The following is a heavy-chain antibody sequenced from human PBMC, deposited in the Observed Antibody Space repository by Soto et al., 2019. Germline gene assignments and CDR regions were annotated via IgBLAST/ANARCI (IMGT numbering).Heavy chain of an antibody. CDR2: TYYRSKWYN. J-gene: IGHJ3*02. Sequence: SQTLSLTCAISGDSVSSNSAAWNWIRQSPSRGLEWLGRTYYRSKWYNDYAVSVKSRITINPDTSKNQFSLQLNSVTPEDTAVYYCARDSLGLGTLRGVGAFDIWGQGTMVTVS. CDR3: ARDSLGLGTLRGVGAFDI. D-gene: IGHD7-27*01. CDR1: GDSVSSNSAA. V-gene: IGHV6-1*01.